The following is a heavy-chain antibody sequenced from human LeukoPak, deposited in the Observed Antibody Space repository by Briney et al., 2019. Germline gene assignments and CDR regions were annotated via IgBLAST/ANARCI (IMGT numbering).Heavy chain of an antibody. CDR2: ISGSGEST. Sequence: GGSLRLSCAASGFTFSGYAMTWVRQAPGKGLEWVSEISGSGESTYYGDSVEGRFTISRDNSKNTLYLQMNSLRAGDTAIYYCAREHWDFDYWGQGTLVTVSS. D-gene: IGHD7-27*01. J-gene: IGHJ4*02. CDR3: AREHWDFDY. V-gene: IGHV3-23*01. CDR1: GFTFSGYA.